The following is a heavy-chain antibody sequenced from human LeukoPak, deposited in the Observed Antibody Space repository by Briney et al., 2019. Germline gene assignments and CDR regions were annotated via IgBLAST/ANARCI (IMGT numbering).Heavy chain of an antibody. CDR1: GYTFTGYY. Sequence: ASVKVSCKASGYTFTGYYIHWVRQAPGQGLEWMGWINPDSGGTNYAQNFQGRVTMTRDTSISTAYMELNGLRSDDTAVYYCARVASAVYSDYWGQGTLVTVSS. CDR3: ARVASAVYSDY. CDR2: INPDSGGT. J-gene: IGHJ4*02. V-gene: IGHV1-2*02.